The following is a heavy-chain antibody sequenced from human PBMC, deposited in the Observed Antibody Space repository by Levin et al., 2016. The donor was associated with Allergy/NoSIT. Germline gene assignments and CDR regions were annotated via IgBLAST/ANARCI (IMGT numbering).Heavy chain of an antibody. V-gene: IGHV1-69*01. J-gene: IGHJ6*02. CDR2: IIPIFGTA. Sequence: WVRQAPGQGLEWMGGIIPIFGTANYAQKFQGRVTITADESTSTAYMELSSLRSEDTAVYYCARGAAGVVGDLPRSDYYYYGMDVWGQGTTVTVSS. CDR3: ARGAAGVVGDLPRSDYYYYGMDV. D-gene: IGHD2-2*01.